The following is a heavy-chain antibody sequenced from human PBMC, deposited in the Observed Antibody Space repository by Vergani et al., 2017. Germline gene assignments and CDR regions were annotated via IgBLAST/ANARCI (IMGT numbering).Heavy chain of an antibody. CDR1: GGSFSGYF. Sequence: QVPLQQWGAGLLKPSETLSLTCAVYGGSFSGYFWSWRRQPPGKGLEWIGEVNHSGSTIYNPSLKSRVTRSVDTSKNQFSLKLSSVTAADTAVYYCARGKLVPYYYYYGMDVWGQXP. V-gene: IGHV4-34*01. D-gene: IGHD6-13*01. CDR2: VNHSGST. J-gene: IGHJ6*02. CDR3: ARGKLVPYYYYYGMDV.